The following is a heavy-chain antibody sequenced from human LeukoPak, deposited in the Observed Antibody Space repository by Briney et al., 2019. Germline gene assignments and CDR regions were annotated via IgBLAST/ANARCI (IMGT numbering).Heavy chain of an antibody. V-gene: IGHV1-3*01. D-gene: IGHD2-21*01. J-gene: IGHJ4*02. CDR1: GYTFTKYV. Sequence: ASVKVSCKAPGYTFTKYVVHWVRQAPGQRPEWMGWINAGNGDTKYSQNFQDRVTITRDTSANTAYMELSSLTSEDTALYYCARDDCGDTCYPGGYWGQGTLVTVSS. CDR3: ARDDCGDTCYPGGY. CDR2: INAGNGDT.